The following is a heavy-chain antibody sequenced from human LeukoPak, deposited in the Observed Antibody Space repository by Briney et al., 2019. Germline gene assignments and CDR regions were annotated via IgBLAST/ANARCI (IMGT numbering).Heavy chain of an antibody. Sequence: SETLSLTCTVSGYSISSGYYWGWIRQPPGKGLEWIGSIFHSGSTYHNPSLKSRVTISVDTSKNQFSLKLSSVTAADTAVYYCARDASIIMIVVVPRDYFDYWGQGTLVTVSS. CDR1: GYSISSGYY. CDR2: IFHSGST. J-gene: IGHJ4*02. CDR3: ARDASIIMIVVVPRDYFDY. D-gene: IGHD3-22*01. V-gene: IGHV4-38-2*02.